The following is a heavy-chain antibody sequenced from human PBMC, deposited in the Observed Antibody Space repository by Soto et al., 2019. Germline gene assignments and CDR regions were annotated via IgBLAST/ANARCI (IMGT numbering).Heavy chain of an antibody. CDR2: ISAYNGNT. CDR1: GYTFTSYG. Sequence: QVQLVQSGAEVKKPGASVKVSCKASGYTFTSYGISWVRQAPGQGLEWMGWISAYNGNTNYAQKLQGRVTMTTDTSTSTAYMEMRSRRSDDTAVYYCARDSAYQLPNYGMDVWGQGTTVTVSS. D-gene: IGHD2-2*01. CDR3: ARDSAYQLPNYGMDV. V-gene: IGHV1-18*01. J-gene: IGHJ6*02.